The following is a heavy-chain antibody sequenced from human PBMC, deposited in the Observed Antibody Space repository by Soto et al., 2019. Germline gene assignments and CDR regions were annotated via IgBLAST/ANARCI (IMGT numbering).Heavy chain of an antibody. D-gene: IGHD6-19*01. J-gene: IGHJ4*02. Sequence: QVQVVQSGAEVKKPGASVKVSCKVSGYTLSELSMHWVRQAPGKGLEWMGVFDFEDGETIYAQKFQGRLTTIEDTSRDTAYMELSGLRSEDTAVYYCATTAVTSTGTLDYWGQGTLVAVSS. V-gene: IGHV1-24*01. CDR1: GYTLSELS. CDR3: ATTAVTSTGTLDY. CDR2: FDFEDGET.